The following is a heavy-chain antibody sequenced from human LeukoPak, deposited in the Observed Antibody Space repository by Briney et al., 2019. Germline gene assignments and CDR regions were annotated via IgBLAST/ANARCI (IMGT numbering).Heavy chain of an antibody. D-gene: IGHD3-10*01. CDR2: IYPGDSDT. J-gene: IGHJ6*03. CDR1: RYSFTSYW. Sequence: KAGESLKISCKGSRYSFTSYWIGWVRQMPGKGLEWMGIIYPGDSDTRYSPSFQGQVTISADKSISTAYLQWSSLKASDTAMYYCARHKGGDYYGSGRLYYYYMDVWGKGTTVTISS. CDR3: ARHKGGDYYGSGRLYYYYMDV. V-gene: IGHV5-51*01.